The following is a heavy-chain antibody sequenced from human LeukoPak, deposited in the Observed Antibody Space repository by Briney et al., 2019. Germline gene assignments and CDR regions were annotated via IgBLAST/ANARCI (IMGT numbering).Heavy chain of an antibody. D-gene: IGHD3-16*01. CDR1: GGSISSSNW. V-gene: IGHV4-4*02. J-gene: IGHJ4*02. CDR2: FHNSGTS. Sequence: SGTPSLTCAVSGGSISSSNWWSWVRQPPGKGLEWIGYFHNSGTSTYNPSLKSRVTISADTSKNQFSLKLNSLTTADTAVYYCTRGAGWLIDYWGQGILVTVSS. CDR3: TRGAGWLIDY.